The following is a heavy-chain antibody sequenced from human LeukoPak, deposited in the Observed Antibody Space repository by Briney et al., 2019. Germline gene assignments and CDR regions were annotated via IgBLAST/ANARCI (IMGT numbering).Heavy chain of an antibody. Sequence: ASVKVSCKASGYTFTSYGISWVRQAPGQGLEWMGWISAYNGNTNYAQKLQGRVTMTTDTSTSTAYMELRSLRSDDTAVYYCARDPNMVRGVPNWFDLWGQGTLVTVSS. CDR2: ISAYNGNT. D-gene: IGHD3-10*01. V-gene: IGHV1-18*01. CDR1: GYTFTSYG. J-gene: IGHJ5*02. CDR3: ARDPNMVRGVPNWFDL.